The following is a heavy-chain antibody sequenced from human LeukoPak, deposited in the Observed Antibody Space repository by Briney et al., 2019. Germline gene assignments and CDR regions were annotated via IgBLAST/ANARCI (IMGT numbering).Heavy chain of an antibody. CDR1: GGSISSYY. Sequence: SETLSLTCTVSGGSISSYYWSWIRQPPGKGLEWIGYIYYSGSTNYNPSLKSRVTISVDTSKNQFSLKLSSVTAADTAVYYCASPRDAVVAVAGYFDYWGQGTLVTVSS. V-gene: IGHV4-59*01. J-gene: IGHJ4*02. CDR3: ASPRDAVVAVAGYFDY. D-gene: IGHD6-19*01. CDR2: IYYSGST.